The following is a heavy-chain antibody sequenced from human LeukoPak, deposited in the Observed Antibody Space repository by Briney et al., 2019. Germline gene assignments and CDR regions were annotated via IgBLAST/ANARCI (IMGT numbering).Heavy chain of an antibody. J-gene: IGHJ4*02. V-gene: IGHV3-30-3*01. Sequence: GGSLRLSCEASGFTFSSYAMHWVRQVPGKGLEWVAFISYDGSNKYYADSVKGRFTISRDNSKNTLYLQMNSLRAEDTAVYYCASSGPYYYDSSGYDYWGQGTLVTVSS. CDR3: ASSGPYYYDSSGYDY. CDR2: ISYDGSNK. CDR1: GFTFSSYA. D-gene: IGHD3-22*01.